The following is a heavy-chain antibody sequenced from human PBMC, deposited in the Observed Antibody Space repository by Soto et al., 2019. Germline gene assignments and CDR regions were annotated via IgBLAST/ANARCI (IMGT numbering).Heavy chain of an antibody. CDR1: GGTFDRHT. Sequence: ASVKVSCKASGGTFDRHTINWVRQAPGQGLEWMGGIIPTFSTPKYAQKFQGRVMLTADKSTSTAYMELSSLRYEDTAVYYCARGGLQAQGVQYNHYAMDVWGQGTTVTVSS. V-gene: IGHV1-69*06. J-gene: IGHJ6*02. CDR3: ARGGLQAQGVQYNHYAMDV. CDR2: IIPTFSTP. D-gene: IGHD4-4*01.